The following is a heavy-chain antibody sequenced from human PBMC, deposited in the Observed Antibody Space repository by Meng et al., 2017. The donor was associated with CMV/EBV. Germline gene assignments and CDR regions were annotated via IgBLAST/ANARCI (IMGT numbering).Heavy chain of an antibody. CDR1: GFTFSSYA. V-gene: IGHV3-23*01. CDR2: ISGSGGST. Sequence: GESLKISCAASGFTFSSYAMSWVRQAPGKGLEWVSAISGSGGSTYYADSVKGRFTISRDNSKNTLYLQMNSLRAEDTAVYYCAKDKSNSVYYYYGMDVWGQGTTVTVSS. J-gene: IGHJ6*02. D-gene: IGHD3-10*01. CDR3: AKDKSNSVYYYYGMDV.